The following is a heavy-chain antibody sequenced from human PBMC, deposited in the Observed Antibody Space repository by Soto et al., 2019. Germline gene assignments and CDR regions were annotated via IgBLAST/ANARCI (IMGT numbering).Heavy chain of an antibody. CDR1: VFTFSSYA. CDR3: AKNKETGTTGGLGY. V-gene: IGHV3-23*01. J-gene: IGHJ4*02. Sequence: PGWSLRLSCAPSVFTFSSYAMSWVRQAPGKGLEWVSTISGSGGTTYYADSVKGRFTISRDNSKNTLYLQMNSLRAEDTAIYYCAKNKETGTTGGLGYWGQGTRVTVSS. CDR2: ISGSGGTT. D-gene: IGHD1-1*01.